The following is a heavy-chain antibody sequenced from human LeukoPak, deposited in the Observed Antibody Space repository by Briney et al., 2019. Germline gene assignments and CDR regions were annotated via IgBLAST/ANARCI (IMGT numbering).Heavy chain of an antibody. CDR1: GFTFSTYA. CDR3: ARESRYRDYFDY. D-gene: IGHD1-14*01. V-gene: IGHV3-23*01. CDR2: VSPSGNTT. Sequence: AGSLRLSRAASGFTFSTYAISWVRQAPGKGLEWVSGVSPSGNTTYYPDSVKGRFAISRDNAKNTVYLQMNSVRADDTAVYYCARESRYRDYFDYWGQGTMVTVSS. J-gene: IGHJ4*02.